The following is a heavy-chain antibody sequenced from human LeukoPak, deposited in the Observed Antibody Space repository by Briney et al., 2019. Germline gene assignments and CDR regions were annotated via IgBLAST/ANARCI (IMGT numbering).Heavy chain of an antibody. CDR2: ISYDGSNK. D-gene: IGHD2-15*01. CDR3: AKDPKYCSGGSCYRVPTSLRLYYFDY. V-gene: IGHV3-30*18. Sequence: PGGSLRLSCAASGFTFSSYGMHWVRQAPGKGLEWVAVISYDGSNKYYADSVKGRFTISRDNSKNTLYLQMNSLRAEDTAVYYCAKDPKYCSGGSCYRVPTSLRLYYFDYWGQGTLVTVSS. J-gene: IGHJ4*02. CDR1: GFTFSSYG.